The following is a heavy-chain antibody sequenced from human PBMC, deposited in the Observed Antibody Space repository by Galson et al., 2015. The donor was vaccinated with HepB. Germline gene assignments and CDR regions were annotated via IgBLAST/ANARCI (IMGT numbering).Heavy chain of an antibody. J-gene: IGHJ4*02. CDR2: ISYDGRTQ. CDR3: AKDRYDDTLTGYYTH. Sequence: SLRLSCAASGFTLSSYAIHWVRQAPGKGLEWVTVISYDGRTQNYADSVMGRFTISRDNSQNMLYLQMSSLRAEDKAVYYCAKDRYDDTLTGYYTHWGQGALVTVSS. CDR1: GFTLSSYA. D-gene: IGHD3-9*01. V-gene: IGHV3-30*18.